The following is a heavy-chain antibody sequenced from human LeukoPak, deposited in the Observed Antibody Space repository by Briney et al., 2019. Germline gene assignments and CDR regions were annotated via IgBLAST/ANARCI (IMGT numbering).Heavy chain of an antibody. CDR2: INHSGST. D-gene: IGHD5-24*01. CDR1: GGSFSGYY. CDR3: ARVEMVTPNGYDY. J-gene: IGHJ4*02. V-gene: IGHV4-34*01. Sequence: SETLSLTCAVYGGSFSGYYWSWIRQPPGKGLEWIGEINHSGSTNYNPSLKSRVTISVDTSKNQFSLKLSSVTAADTAVYYCARVEMVTPNGYDYWGQGTLVTVSS.